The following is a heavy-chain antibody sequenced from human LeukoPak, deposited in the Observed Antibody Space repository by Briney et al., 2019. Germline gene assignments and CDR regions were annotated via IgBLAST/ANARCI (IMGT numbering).Heavy chain of an antibody. CDR2: INHSGST. CDR1: GGSFSGYY. Sequence: KPSETLSLTCAVYGGSFSGYYWSWIRQPPGKRLEWIGEINHSGSTNYNPSLKSRVTISVDTSKNQFSLKLSSVTAADTAVYYCARGPIKIQLLLRYWGQGTLVTVSS. J-gene: IGHJ4*02. CDR3: ARGPIKIQLLLRY. D-gene: IGHD5-18*01. V-gene: IGHV4-34*01.